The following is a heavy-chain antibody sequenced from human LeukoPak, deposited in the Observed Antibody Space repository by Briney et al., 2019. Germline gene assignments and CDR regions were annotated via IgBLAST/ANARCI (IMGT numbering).Heavy chain of an antibody. CDR1: GGSISSGSYY. CDR3: ARVVVGATGGATDAFDI. Sequence: SQTLSLTCTVSGGSISSGSYYWSWIRQPAGKGLEWIVRLYTSGSTTYNPSPKRRVTISVDTSMNQLSLKLSSVTAADTAVYYCARVVVGATGGATDAFDIWGQGTMVTVSS. D-gene: IGHD2-15*01. J-gene: IGHJ3*02. CDR2: LYTSGST. V-gene: IGHV4-61*02.